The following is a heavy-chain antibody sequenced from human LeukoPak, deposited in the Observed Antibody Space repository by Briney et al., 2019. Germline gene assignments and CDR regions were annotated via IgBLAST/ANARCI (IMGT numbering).Heavy chain of an antibody. Sequence: SVKVSCKASGGTFSSYAISWVRQAPGQGLEWVGGIMPIFRTANYAQKFQGRVTVTTDESAGIVYMELSSLRSEDTAVYYCASGVHDSSGALGDWGQGTLVTVSS. V-gene: IGHV1-69*05. CDR1: GGTFSSYA. J-gene: IGHJ4*02. CDR2: IMPIFRTA. D-gene: IGHD3-22*01. CDR3: ASGVHDSSGALGD.